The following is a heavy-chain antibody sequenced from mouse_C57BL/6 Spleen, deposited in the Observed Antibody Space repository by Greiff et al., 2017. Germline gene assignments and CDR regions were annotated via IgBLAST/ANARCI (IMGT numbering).Heavy chain of an antibody. CDR1: GYTFTDYY. Sequence: VQLQQSGPVLVKPGASVKMSCKASGYTFTDYYMNWVKQSHGKSLEWIGVINPYNGGTSYNQKFKGKATLTVDKSSSTAYMELNSLTSEDSAVYYCAREVYYSNPCAYWGQGTLVTVSA. CDR3: AREVYYSNPCAY. D-gene: IGHD2-5*01. J-gene: IGHJ3*01. CDR2: INPYNGGT. V-gene: IGHV1-19*01.